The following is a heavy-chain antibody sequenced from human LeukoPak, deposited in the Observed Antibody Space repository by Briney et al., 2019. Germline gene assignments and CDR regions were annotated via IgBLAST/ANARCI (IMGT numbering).Heavy chain of an antibody. J-gene: IGHJ3*02. CDR3: ARWYSSSWGFVFDI. CDR2: IYYSGST. D-gene: IGHD6-13*01. V-gene: IGHV4-59*12. CDR1: GGSISSYY. Sequence: SETLSLTCTVSGGSISSYYWSWIRQPPGKGLEWIGYIYYSGSTNYNPSLKSRVTISVDTSKNQFSLKLSSVTAADTAVYYCARWYSSSWGFVFDIWGQGTMVTVSS.